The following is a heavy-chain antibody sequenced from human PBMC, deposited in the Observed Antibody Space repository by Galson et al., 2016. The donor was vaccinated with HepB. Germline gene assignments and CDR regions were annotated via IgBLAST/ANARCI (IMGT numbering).Heavy chain of an antibody. J-gene: IGHJ4*02. CDR1: GFTFSNYY. CDR3: ARGSSWSFRLCDY. Sequence: SLRLSCAASGFTFSNYYMNWIRQAPGKGLEWVSYISSSSSYTNYADSVKGRFTISRDNAKNSLYLQMNSLRAEDTAVYYCARGSSWSFRLCDYWGQGTLVTASS. V-gene: IGHV3-11*06. D-gene: IGHD6-13*01. CDR2: ISSSSSYT.